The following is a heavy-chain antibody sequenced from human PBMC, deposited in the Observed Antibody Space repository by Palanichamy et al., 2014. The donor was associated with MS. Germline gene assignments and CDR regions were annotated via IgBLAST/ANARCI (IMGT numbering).Heavy chain of an antibody. J-gene: IGHJ4*02. Sequence: VQLQQSGPGLVKPSQTLSLTCAVSGGSINSADFYWNWIRQPPGKGLEWIGYIDNSGTTYYNPSLKSRLAISIDTSRSQFSLRLNFVTAADTAAYYCARGINSWSGQHPLRAFQVWGQGTLVTVSS. CDR2: IDNSGTT. CDR1: GGSINSADFY. D-gene: IGHD3-10*01. CDR3: ARGINSWSGQHPLRAFQV. V-gene: IGHV4-31*11.